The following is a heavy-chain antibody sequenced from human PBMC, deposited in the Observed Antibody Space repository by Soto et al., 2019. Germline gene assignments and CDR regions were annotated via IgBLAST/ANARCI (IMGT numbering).Heavy chain of an antibody. Sequence: QVQLVQSGAEVKKPGSSVKVSCKASGGNFNNYAISWVRQAPAQGLQWMGGIIPIIDTTHYAQKLQGRVTISADRGRTEVYIELIGLTSDDSATYFCARELRDRDAVSLGGQGTVVTVCS. CDR2: IIPIIDTT. J-gene: IGHJ3*01. D-gene: IGHD2-15*01. V-gene: IGHV1-69*06. CDR1: GGNFNNYA. CDR3: ARELRDRDAVSL.